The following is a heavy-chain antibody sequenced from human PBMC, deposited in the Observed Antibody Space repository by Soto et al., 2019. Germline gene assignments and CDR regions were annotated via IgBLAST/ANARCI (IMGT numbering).Heavy chain of an antibody. CDR3: ATDDYGDFYYGMDV. V-gene: IGHV1-69*01. D-gene: IGHD4-17*01. CDR1: GGTFSSYA. J-gene: IGHJ6*02. CDR2: IIPIFGTA. Sequence: QVQLVQSGAEVKKPGSSVKVSCKASGGTFSSYAISWVRQAPGQGLEWMGGIIPIFGTANYAQKFQGRVTITADESTSTAYMELSILRSEDTAVYYCATDDYGDFYYGMDVWGQGTTVTVSS.